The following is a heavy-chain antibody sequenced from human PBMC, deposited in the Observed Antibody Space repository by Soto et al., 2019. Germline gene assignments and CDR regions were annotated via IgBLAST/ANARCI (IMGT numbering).Heavy chain of an antibody. Sequence: QVQLVESGGGVVQPGRSLRLSCAASGFTFSSYAMHWVRQAPGKGLEWVAVISYDGSNKYYADSVKGRFTISRDYSKNTLYLQMNRLGDEDTAVYYCASAPTTVVTPYDFAYGGQGTLVTVSS. V-gene: IGHV3-30-3*01. J-gene: IGHJ4*02. CDR1: GFTFSSYA. D-gene: IGHD4-17*01. CDR2: ISYDGSNK. CDR3: ASAPTTVVTPYDFAY.